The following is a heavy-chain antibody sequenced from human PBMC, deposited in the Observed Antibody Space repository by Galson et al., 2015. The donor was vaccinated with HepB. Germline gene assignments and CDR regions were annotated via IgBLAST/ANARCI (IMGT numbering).Heavy chain of an antibody. CDR2: IWYDGSNK. V-gene: IGHV3-33*01. CDR3: ARDLGGYSYVGAFDI. J-gene: IGHJ3*02. CDR1: GFTFSSYG. D-gene: IGHD5-18*01. Sequence: SLRLSCAASGFTFSSYGMHWVRQAPGKGLGWVAVIWYDGSNKYYADSVKGRFTISRDNSKNTLYLQMNSLRAEDTAVYYCARDLGGYSYVGAFDIWGQGTMVTVSS.